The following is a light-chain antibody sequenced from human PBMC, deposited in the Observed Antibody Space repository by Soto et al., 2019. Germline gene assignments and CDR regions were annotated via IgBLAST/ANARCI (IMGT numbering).Light chain of an antibody. J-gene: IGLJ2*01. Sequence: QSALTQPPSASGSPGQSVTISCTGTSSDVGGYSRVSWYQQHPGKAPKLMIHEVSKRPSGVPDRFFGSKSGNTASLTVSGLQAEDEADYYCSSYAGSNNWGVFGGGTKLTVL. CDR1: SSDVGGYSR. CDR3: SSYAGSNNWGV. CDR2: EVS. V-gene: IGLV2-8*01.